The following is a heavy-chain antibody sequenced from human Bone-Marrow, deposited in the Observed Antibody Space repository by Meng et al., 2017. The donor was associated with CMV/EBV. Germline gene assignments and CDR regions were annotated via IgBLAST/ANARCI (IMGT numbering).Heavy chain of an antibody. CDR1: GFTFSSYE. CDR3: AREGAAAIESYYYYGMDV. D-gene: IGHD2-2*01. CDR2: ISSSGSTI. V-gene: IGHV3-48*03. J-gene: IGHJ6*02. Sequence: GESLKISCAASGFTFSSYEMNWVRQAPGKGLEWVSYISSSGSTIYYADSVKGRFTISRDNAKNSLYLQMNSLRAEDTAVYYCAREGAAAIESYYYYGMDVWGQGNTATVAS.